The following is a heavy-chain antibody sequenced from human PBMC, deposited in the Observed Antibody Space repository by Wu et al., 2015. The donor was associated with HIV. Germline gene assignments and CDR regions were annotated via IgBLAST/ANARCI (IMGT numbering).Heavy chain of an antibody. CDR3: ARPGVTIFGVVTALDAFDI. D-gene: IGHD3-3*01. J-gene: IGHJ3*02. Sequence: QVQLVQSGAEVKKPGASVKVSCKASGYTFTGYYMHWVRQAPGQGLEWMGWINPNSGGTSYAQKFQGRVTMTRDTSISTAYMELSRLRSDDTAVYYCARPGVTIFGVVTALDAFDIWGLRDNGHRLF. CDR2: INPNSGGT. CDR1: GYTFTGYY. V-gene: IGHV1-2*02.